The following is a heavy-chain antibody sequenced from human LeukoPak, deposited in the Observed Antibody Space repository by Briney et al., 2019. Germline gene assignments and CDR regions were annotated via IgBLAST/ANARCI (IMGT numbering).Heavy chain of an antibody. J-gene: IGHJ3*02. CDR1: GFTFSSYS. V-gene: IGHV3-21*01. Sequence: GGSLRLSCAASGFTFSSYSMNWVSQAPGKGLEWVSSISSSSSYIYYADSVKGRFTISRDNAKNSLYLQMNSLRAEDTAVYYCARKMGTLGHAFDIWGQGTMVNVSS. CDR3: ARKMGTLGHAFDI. D-gene: IGHD7-27*01. CDR2: ISSSSSYI.